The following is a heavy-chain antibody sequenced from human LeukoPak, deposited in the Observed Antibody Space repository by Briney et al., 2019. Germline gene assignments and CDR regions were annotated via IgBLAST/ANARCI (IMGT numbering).Heavy chain of an antibody. CDR2: ISWNSGSI. Sequence: GGSLRLSCAASGFTFDDYAMHWVRQAPGKGLEWVSGISWNSGSIGYADSVKGRFTLSRDNAKNSLYLQMNSLRAEDTALYYCAKDRGSYYYYYGMDVWGQGTTVTVSS. CDR3: AKDRGSYYYYYGMDV. CDR1: GFTFDDYA. J-gene: IGHJ6*02. D-gene: IGHD1-26*01. V-gene: IGHV3-9*01.